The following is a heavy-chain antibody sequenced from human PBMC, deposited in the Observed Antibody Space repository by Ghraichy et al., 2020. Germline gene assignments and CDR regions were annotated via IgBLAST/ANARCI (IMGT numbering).Heavy chain of an antibody. Sequence: GESLNISCAASGFTVSSNYMSWVRQAPGKGLEWVSVIYSGGSTYYADSVKGRFTISRDNSKNTLYLQMNSLRAEDTAVYYCARGPYYDFWSGYAPLDVWGQGTTVTVSS. CDR3: ARGPYYDFWSGYAPLDV. D-gene: IGHD3-3*01. V-gene: IGHV3-53*01. J-gene: IGHJ6*02. CDR1: GFTVSSNY. CDR2: IYSGGST.